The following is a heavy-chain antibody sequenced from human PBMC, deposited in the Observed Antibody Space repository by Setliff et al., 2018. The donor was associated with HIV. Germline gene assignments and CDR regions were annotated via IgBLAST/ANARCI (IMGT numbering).Heavy chain of an antibody. CDR3: ARAEGDAYNSLPYFDS. Sequence: GSLRLSCTASGFTFSDFYMNWIRQPPGEGLEWIGEINHSGSTNYNPSLKSRVTISVDTSKNQFSLKLSSVTAADTAVYYCARAEGDAYNSLPYFDSWGPGALVTVSS. J-gene: IGHJ4*02. V-gene: IGHV4-34*01. D-gene: IGHD1-1*01. CDR2: INHSGST. CDR1: GFTFSDFY.